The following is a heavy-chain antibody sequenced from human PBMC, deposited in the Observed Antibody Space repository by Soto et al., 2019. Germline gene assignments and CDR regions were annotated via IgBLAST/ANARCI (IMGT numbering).Heavy chain of an antibody. Sequence: QLQLVQSGAEVERPGASVRVSCKAYGYAFSKYGISWIRQAPGQGIEWMGWIRPDTGETNYAQKFQGRVTMTTDTSSNTAYMELRSLRSDDTAMYYCATSYDSGFDPWGQGTLVSVSS. CDR1: GYAFSKYG. CDR3: ATSYDSGFDP. J-gene: IGHJ5*02. CDR2: IRPDTGET. D-gene: IGHD5-12*01. V-gene: IGHV1-18*04.